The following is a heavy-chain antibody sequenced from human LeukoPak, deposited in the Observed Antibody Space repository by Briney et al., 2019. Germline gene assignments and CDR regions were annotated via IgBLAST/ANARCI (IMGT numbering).Heavy chain of an antibody. V-gene: IGHV4-30-4*01. D-gene: IGHD3-16*01. CDR1: GGSISSGDYY. Sequence: SETLSLTCTVSGGSISSGDYYWSWIRQPPGKGLEWIGYIYYSGSTYYNPSLKSRVTISVDTSKNQFSLKLSSVTAADTAVCYCARVRGGTHFSPAYYFDYWGQGTLVTVSS. CDR2: IYYSGST. CDR3: ARVRGGTHFSPAYYFDY. J-gene: IGHJ4*02.